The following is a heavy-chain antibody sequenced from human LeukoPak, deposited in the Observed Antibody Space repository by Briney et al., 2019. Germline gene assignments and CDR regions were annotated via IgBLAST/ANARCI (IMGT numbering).Heavy chain of an antibody. V-gene: IGHV3-23*01. CDR1: GFTFSNYA. Sequence: GGSLRLSCAASGFTFSNYAMSWVRQAPGKGVEGVSSVSGRDDSTYYADSVKGRFTISRDNSKNTLYLQMNSLRAEDTAVYYCARWGDYDILTGYYDSDYWGQGTLVPVSS. D-gene: IGHD3-9*01. J-gene: IGHJ4*02. CDR2: VSGRDDST. CDR3: ARWGDYDILTGYYDSDY.